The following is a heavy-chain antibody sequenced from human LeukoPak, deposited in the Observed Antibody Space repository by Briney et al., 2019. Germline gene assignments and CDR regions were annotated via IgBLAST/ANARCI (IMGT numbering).Heavy chain of an antibody. J-gene: IGHJ6*03. V-gene: IGHV4-30-4*08. CDR2: IYYSGST. Sequence: PSETLSLTCTVSGGSISSGNYYWSWIRQPPGKGLEWIGYIYYSGSTYYNPSLKSRVIISVDTSKNQFSLKLSSVSAADKAVYYCARTNVYHYDKDVWGKGTTVTVSS. CDR3: ARTNVYHYDKDV. CDR1: GGSISSGNYY.